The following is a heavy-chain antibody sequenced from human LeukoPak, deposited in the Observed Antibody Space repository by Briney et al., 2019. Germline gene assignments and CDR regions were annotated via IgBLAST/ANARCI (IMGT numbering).Heavy chain of an antibody. J-gene: IGHJ4*02. V-gene: IGHV3-23*01. Sequence: GGSLRLSCAASGFTFSSYAMSWVRQAPGKGLEWVPAVSSSGGSTYYADSVKGRFTISRDNSKNTLHLQMNSLRAEDTAVYYCAKNKLIVRHWGQGTLVTVSS. CDR3: AKNKLIVRH. CDR2: VSSSGGST. CDR1: GFTFSSYA. D-gene: IGHD1-26*01.